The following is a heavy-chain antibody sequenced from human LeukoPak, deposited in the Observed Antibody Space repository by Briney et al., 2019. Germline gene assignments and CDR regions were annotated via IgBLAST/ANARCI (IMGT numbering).Heavy chain of an antibody. Sequence: GESLKISCEGSGYTFTSYWIAWVRQMPGKGLEYMGIIYPGDLDTRYSPSFQGQVTISADKSISTAYLQWSSLKASDTAMYYCARQYSNLIDYWGQGTLVTVSS. CDR3: ARQYSNLIDY. CDR1: GYTFTSYW. J-gene: IGHJ4*02. CDR2: IYPGDLDT. D-gene: IGHD4-11*01. V-gene: IGHV5-51*01.